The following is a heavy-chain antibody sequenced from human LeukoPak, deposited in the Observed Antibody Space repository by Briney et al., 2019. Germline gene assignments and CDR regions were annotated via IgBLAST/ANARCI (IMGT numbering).Heavy chain of an antibody. CDR2: NNSDGSST. J-gene: IGHJ4*02. CDR3: AGLGGSSGWPADY. CDR1: GFTFSSYW. V-gene: IGHV3-74*01. D-gene: IGHD6-19*01. Sequence: HPGGSLRLSCAASGFTFSSYWMHWVRQAPGKGLVWVSRNNSDGSSTRYADSVKGRFTISRDNDKNTLYLQMNSLRAEDTAGYYCAGLGGSSGWPADYWGQGTLVTVSS.